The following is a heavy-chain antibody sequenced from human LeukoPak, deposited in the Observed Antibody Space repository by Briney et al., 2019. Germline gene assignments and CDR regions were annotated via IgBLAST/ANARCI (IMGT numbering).Heavy chain of an antibody. Sequence: PGGSLRLSCAASGFTFDDYGMSWVRQAPGKGLEWVSGINWNGGSTGYADSVKGRFTISRDNAKNSLYLQMNSLRAEDTALYYCARDPTSYDILTGYGGYYYYYMDVWGKGTTVTVSS. D-gene: IGHD3-9*01. J-gene: IGHJ6*03. CDR3: ARDPTSYDILTGYGGYYYYYMDV. CDR1: GFTFDDYG. V-gene: IGHV3-20*04. CDR2: INWNGGST.